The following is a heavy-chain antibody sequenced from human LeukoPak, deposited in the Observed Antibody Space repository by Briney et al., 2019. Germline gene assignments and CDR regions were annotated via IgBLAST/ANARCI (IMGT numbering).Heavy chain of an antibody. J-gene: IGHJ4*02. D-gene: IGHD5-24*01. CDR3: TRRSTI. CDR2: IKAKIHGETI. V-gene: IGHV3-15*01. Sequence: GGSLRLSCAASGITLSDFWFSWVRQAPGKGLEWVARIKAKIHGETIDYAAPVRGRFIISRDDSRNTVYLQMNSLKFEDTAMYYCTRRSTIWGXGTXVTVSS. CDR1: GITLSDFW.